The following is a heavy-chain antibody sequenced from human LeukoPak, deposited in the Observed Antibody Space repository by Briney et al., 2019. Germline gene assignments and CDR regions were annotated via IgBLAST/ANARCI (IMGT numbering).Heavy chain of an antibody. J-gene: IGHJ6*03. CDR1: GVSISSYY. D-gene: IGHD3-10*01. CDR2: NSGST. Sequence: PSETLSLTCTVSGVSISSYYWSWIRQPPGKGLEWIGYNSGSTNYNPSLKSRVTISVDTSKNQFSLKLSSVTAADAAVEYFERGTPGSSYYYYYYMDVWGKGTPVTVSS. CDR3: ERGTPGSSYYYYYYMDV. V-gene: IGHV4-59*01.